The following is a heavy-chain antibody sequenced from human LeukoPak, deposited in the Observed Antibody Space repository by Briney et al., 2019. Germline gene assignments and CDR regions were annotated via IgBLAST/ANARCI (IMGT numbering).Heavy chain of an antibody. V-gene: IGHV1-18*01. Sequence: ASVKVSCKASGYTFTSSGVSWVRQAPGQGLEWMGWISAYNGDINYAQKFQGRVTMITDTSTSTAYMEPRSLRSDDTAIYYCARVGRDYGGNRFSDYWGQGTLVTVSS. CDR2: ISAYNGDI. CDR3: ARVGRDYGGNRFSDY. CDR1: GYTFTSSG. J-gene: IGHJ4*02. D-gene: IGHD4-23*01.